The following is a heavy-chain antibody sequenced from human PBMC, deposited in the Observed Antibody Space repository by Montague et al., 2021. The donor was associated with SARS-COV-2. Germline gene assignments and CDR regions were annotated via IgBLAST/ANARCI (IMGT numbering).Heavy chain of an antibody. CDR3: ARSRRITIFGVGLSNYYGMDV. CDR1: GGSFSGYD. Sequence: SETLSLTCAVYGGSFSGYDWSWIRQSPGKGLEWIGEINHSGSTNYNPSLKSRVTISLDTSKNQFSLKLSSVTAADTAVYYCARSRRITIFGVGLSNYYGMDVWGQGTTVTVSS. D-gene: IGHD3-3*01. J-gene: IGHJ6*02. CDR2: INHSGST. V-gene: IGHV4-34*01.